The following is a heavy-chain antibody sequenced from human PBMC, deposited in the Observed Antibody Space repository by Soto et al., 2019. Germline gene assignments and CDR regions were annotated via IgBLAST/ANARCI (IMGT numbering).Heavy chain of an antibody. Sequence: EVQLLESGGGLVQPGESLRLSCAASGFTFSSYAMSWVRQAPGKGLEWVSVISGSDDSTYYADSVKGRFTISRDNSKNTLYLQMNSLRAEDTAVYYGAKRSSSSTLDYWGQGTLVTVSS. CDR1: GFTFSSYA. CDR3: AKRSSSSTLDY. CDR2: ISGSDDST. J-gene: IGHJ4*02. D-gene: IGHD6-6*01. V-gene: IGHV3-23*01.